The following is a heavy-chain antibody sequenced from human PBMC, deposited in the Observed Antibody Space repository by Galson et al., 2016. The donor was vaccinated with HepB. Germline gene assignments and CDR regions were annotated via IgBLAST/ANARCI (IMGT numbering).Heavy chain of an antibody. Sequence: SVKVSCKASGYSFTTDYIQWVRQAPGQGLEWMGVIYPGGVTSSYRQKLGAIFRPGRHSTNYAQKFQGRVTLTRETSTRTVYMELSGLTSEDTAVYYCAGLSTHQWDVWGQGTTDTVSS. J-gene: IGHJ6*02. V-gene: IGHV1-46*03. CDR3: AGLSTHQWDV. CDR2: IYPGGVTS. CDR1: GYSFTTDY. D-gene: IGHD2-2*01.